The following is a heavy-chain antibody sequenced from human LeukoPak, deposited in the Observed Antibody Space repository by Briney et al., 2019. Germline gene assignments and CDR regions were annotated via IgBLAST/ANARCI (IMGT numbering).Heavy chain of an antibody. CDR2: ISSSSSYI. CDR3: AELGITMIGGV. Sequence: PGRSLRLSCAASGFTFSSYGMHWVRQAPGKGLEWVSSISSSSSYIYYADSVKGRFTISRDNAKNSLYLQMNSLRAEDTAVYYCAELGITMIGGVWGKGTTVTISS. V-gene: IGHV3-21*01. J-gene: IGHJ6*04. CDR1: GFTFSSYG. D-gene: IGHD3-10*02.